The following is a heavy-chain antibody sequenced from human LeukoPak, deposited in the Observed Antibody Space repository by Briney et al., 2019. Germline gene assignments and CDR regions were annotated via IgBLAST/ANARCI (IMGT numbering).Heavy chain of an antibody. D-gene: IGHD3-3*01. Sequence: SETLSLTCTVSGGSISSYYWSWIRQPPGKGLEWIGYIYTSGSTNYNPSLKSRVTISVDTSKNQFSLKLSSVTAADTAVYYCARSNWNYFDYWGQGTLVTVSS. CDR1: GGSISSYY. CDR3: ARSNWNYFDY. CDR2: IYTSGST. J-gene: IGHJ4*02. V-gene: IGHV4-4*09.